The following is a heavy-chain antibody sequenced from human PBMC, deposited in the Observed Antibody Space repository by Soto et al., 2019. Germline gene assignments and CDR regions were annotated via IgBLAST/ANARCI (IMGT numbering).Heavy chain of an antibody. J-gene: IGHJ4*02. D-gene: IGHD3-3*01. CDR1: GFTFSSYW. Sequence: PGGSLRLSCAASGFTFSSYWMHWVRQAPGKGLVWVSRINSDGSSTSYSDSVKGRFTIPRDNSKSTLYLRMSRLRAEDTAVYYCAKDYDFWSASVNPYFDSWGLGTLVTVSS. CDR2: INSDGSST. V-gene: IGHV3-74*01. CDR3: AKDYDFWSASVNPYFDS.